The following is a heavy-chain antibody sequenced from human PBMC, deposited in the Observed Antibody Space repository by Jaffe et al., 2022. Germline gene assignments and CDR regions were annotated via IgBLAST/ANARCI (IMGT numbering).Heavy chain of an antibody. CDR3: ARDPTINYYDSSGYYDY. V-gene: IGHV1-69*08. D-gene: IGHD3-22*01. CDR1: GGTFSSYS. CDR2: IIPILGIA. J-gene: IGHJ4*02. Sequence: QVQLVQSGAEVKKPGSSVKVSCKASGGTFSSYSISWVRQAPGQGLEWMGRIIPILGIANYAQKFQGRVTITADKSTSTAYMELSSLRSEDTAVYYCARDPTINYYDSSGYYDYWGQGTLVTVSS.